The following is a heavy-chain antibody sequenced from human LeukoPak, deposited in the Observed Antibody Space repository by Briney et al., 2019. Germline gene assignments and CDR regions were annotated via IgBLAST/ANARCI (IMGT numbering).Heavy chain of an antibody. CDR1: GFTFSRYW. J-gene: IGHJ4*02. V-gene: IGHV3-7*03. D-gene: IGHD3-10*01. Sequence: GGSLRLSCAASGFTFSRYWMKQDGSETYYVDSVKGRFTISRDNAKNSLHLQMNSLRAEDAAVFYCARMDYYTSGTYTYPNFDYWGQGTMLNVSS. CDR2: QDGSET. CDR3: ARMDYYTSGTYTYPNFDY.